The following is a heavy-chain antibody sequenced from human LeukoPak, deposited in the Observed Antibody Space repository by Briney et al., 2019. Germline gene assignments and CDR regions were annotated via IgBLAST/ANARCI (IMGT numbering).Heavy chain of an antibody. Sequence: SETLSLTCAVYGGSFSGHYWSWIRQPPGKGLEWIGEINHSGSTNYNPSLKSRVTISVDTSKNQFSLKLSSVTAADTAVYYCARGGNVGLSYWGQGTLVTVSS. CDR1: GGSFSGHY. CDR2: INHSGST. J-gene: IGHJ4*02. CDR3: ARGGNVGLSY. D-gene: IGHD1-26*01. V-gene: IGHV4-34*01.